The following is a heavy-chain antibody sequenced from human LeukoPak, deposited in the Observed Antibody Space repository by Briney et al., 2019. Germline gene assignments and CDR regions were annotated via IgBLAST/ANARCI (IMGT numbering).Heavy chain of an antibody. CDR3: ARRSYSASYYLDY. J-gene: IGHJ4*02. CDR2: IYYSGGP. CDR1: GGSISSYY. V-gene: IGHV4-59*01. D-gene: IGHD1-26*01. Sequence: SETLSLTCTVSGGSISSYYWSWIRQPPGKGLEWIGYIYYSGGPKYNPSLKSRVTISVDTSKNQFSLKLSSVTAADTAVYYCARRSYSASYYLDYWAQGTLVTVSS.